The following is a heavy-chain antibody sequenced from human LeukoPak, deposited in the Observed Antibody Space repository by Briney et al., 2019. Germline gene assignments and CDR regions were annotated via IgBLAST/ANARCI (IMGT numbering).Heavy chain of an antibody. CDR3: ASHYYGSGSYYKTLDY. D-gene: IGHD3-10*01. J-gene: IGHJ4*02. Sequence: SETLSLTCTVSGGSISSYYWSWIRQPPGKGLEWIGYIYYSGSTNYNPSLKSRVTISVDTSKNQFSLKLSSVTAADTAVYYCASHYYGSGSYYKTLDYWGQGTLVTVSS. V-gene: IGHV4-59*12. CDR1: GGSISSYY. CDR2: IYYSGST.